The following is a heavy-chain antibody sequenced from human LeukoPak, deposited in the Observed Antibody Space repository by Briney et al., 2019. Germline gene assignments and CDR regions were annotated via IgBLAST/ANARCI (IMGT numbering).Heavy chain of an antibody. J-gene: IGHJ4*02. CDR3: AKEPDTLTYN. Sequence: SETLSLTCTVSGGSISSSSYYWGWIRQPPGKGLEWIGSIYYSGSTYYNPSLKSRVTISVDTSKNQFSLKLSSVTAADTAVYYCAKEPDTLTYNWGQGTLVTVSS. CDR2: IYYSGST. CDR1: GGSISSSSYY. V-gene: IGHV4-39*07. D-gene: IGHD3-16*01.